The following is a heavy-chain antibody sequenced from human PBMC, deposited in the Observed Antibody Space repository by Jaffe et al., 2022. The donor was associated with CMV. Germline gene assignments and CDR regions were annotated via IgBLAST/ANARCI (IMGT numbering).Heavy chain of an antibody. CDR3: ARRDGHCSGGSCDWYFDL. CDR1: GGTLSSYT. CDR2: IIPLFGTP. Sequence: QVQLVQSGAEVKKPGSSVKVSCKASGGTLSSYTISWVRQAPGQGLEYMGGIIPLFGTPNYAQKFQGRVTITADESTNTEYMELSSLRSEDTAVYYCARRDGHCSGGSCDWYFDLWGRGTLVTVSS. J-gene: IGHJ2*01. V-gene: IGHV1-69*01. D-gene: IGHD2-15*01.